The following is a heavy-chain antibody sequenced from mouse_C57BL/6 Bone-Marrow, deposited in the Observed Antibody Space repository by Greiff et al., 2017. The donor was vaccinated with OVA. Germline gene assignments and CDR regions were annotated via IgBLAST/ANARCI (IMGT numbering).Heavy chain of an antibody. J-gene: IGHJ4*01. Sequence: EVQLQESGPELVKPGASVKIPCKASGYTFTDYDMDWVKQSPGKSLEWIGDINPNNGGTIYNQKFKGKATLTVDKSSSTAYMELRSLTSEDTAVYYCARRIYYGNLYAMDYWGQGTSVTVSS. V-gene: IGHV1-18*01. CDR3: ARRIYYGNLYAMDY. CDR2: INPNNGGT. CDR1: GYTFTDYD. D-gene: IGHD2-1*01.